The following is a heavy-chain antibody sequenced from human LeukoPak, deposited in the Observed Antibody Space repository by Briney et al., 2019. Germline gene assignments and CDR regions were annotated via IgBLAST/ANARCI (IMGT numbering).Heavy chain of an antibody. CDR2: MNPNSGNT. V-gene: IGHV1-8*03. CDR3: ARRAVGNSYYHSMDV. Sequence: GASVKVSCKASGYTFTNYGISWVRQAPGQGLEWMGWMNPNSGNTGYAQKFQGRVTITRNTSISTTFMELSSLRPEDTAVYYCARRAVGNSYYHSMDVWGKGTTVTVSS. D-gene: IGHD6-19*01. CDR1: GYTFTNYG. J-gene: IGHJ6*03.